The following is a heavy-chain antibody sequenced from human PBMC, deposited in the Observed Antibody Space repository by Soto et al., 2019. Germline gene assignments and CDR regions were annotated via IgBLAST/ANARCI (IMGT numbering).Heavy chain of an antibody. CDR3: ARDNYDYIWGSYLPNWFDP. CDR1: GYTFTSYA. J-gene: IGHJ5*02. CDR2: INAGNGNT. Sequence: ASVKVSCKASGYTFTSYAMHWVRQAPGQRLEWMGWINAGNGNTKYSQEFQGRVTLTTDTSTSTAYMELRSLRSDDTAVYYCARDNYDYIWGSYLPNWFDPWGQGTLVTVSS. D-gene: IGHD3-16*02. V-gene: IGHV1-3*01.